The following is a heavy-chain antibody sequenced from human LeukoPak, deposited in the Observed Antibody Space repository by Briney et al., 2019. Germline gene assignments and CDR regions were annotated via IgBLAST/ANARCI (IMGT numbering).Heavy chain of an antibody. Sequence: SETLSLTCTVSGDSISSSSYYWGWIRQPPGKGLEWIGSISYSGSMYYNPSLKSRVTISVDTSKNQFSLKLSSVTAADTAVYYCARRSGSGYYFFDYWGQGTLVTVSS. CDR2: ISYSGSM. J-gene: IGHJ4*02. CDR3: ARRSGSGYYFFDY. D-gene: IGHD3-22*01. CDR1: GDSISSSSYY. V-gene: IGHV4-39*01.